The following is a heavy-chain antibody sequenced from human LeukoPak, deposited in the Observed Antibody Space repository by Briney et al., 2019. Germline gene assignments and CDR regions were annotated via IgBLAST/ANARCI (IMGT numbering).Heavy chain of an antibody. D-gene: IGHD4-11*01. V-gene: IGHV3-48*01. CDR3: ARDRDSNYYYYYGMDV. CDR1: GFTFSSYS. J-gene: IGHJ6*02. Sequence: AGGSLRLSCAASGFTFSSYSMNWVRQAPGKGLEWVSYISSSSSTIYYADSVKGRFTISRDNAKNSLYLQMNSLRAEDTAVYYCARDRDSNYYYYYGMDVWGQGTTVTVSS. CDR2: ISSSSSTI.